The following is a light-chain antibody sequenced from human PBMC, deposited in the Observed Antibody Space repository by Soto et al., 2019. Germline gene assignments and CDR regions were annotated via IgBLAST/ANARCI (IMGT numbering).Light chain of an antibody. Sequence: DIQMTQSPSTLSASVGDRVTITCRASQSISSWLAWYQQKLGRAPRLLIYDASSLESGVPSRFSGSGYGTEFTLTISSLQPDDFATYYCQKCNSAPLTFGGGTKVDIK. CDR2: DAS. V-gene: IGKV1-5*01. CDR1: QSISSW. CDR3: QKCNSAPLT. J-gene: IGKJ4*01.